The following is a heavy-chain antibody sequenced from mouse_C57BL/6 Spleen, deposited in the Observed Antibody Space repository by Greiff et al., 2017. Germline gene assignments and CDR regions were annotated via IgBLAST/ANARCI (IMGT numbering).Heavy chain of an antibody. CDR2: IWSDGST. V-gene: IGHV2-6*03. CDR1: GFSLTSYG. D-gene: IGHD1-1*01. Sequence: VQLQQSGPGLVAPSQSLSITCTVSGFSLTSYGVHWVRQPPGKGLEWLVVIWSDGSTTYNSALKSKLSISKDNSKSQVFLKMNSLQTDDTAMYFCASADGSGYRDWFAYWGQGTLVTVSA. CDR3: ASADGSGYRDWFAY. J-gene: IGHJ3*01.